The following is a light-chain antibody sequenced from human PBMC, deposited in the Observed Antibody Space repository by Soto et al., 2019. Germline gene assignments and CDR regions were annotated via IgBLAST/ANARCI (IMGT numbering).Light chain of an antibody. Sequence: DIVMTQSPDSLAVSLGERATINCKSGQSLLYTSNRKNYLAWYQQKSGQPPRLLIYWTSTRESGIPDRFSGSGSGTDFTLTIDSLQAGDVAVYFCQQYYSTPFTFGQGTRLEIK. CDR1: QSLLYTSNRKNY. CDR3: QQYYSTPFT. CDR2: WTS. J-gene: IGKJ2*01. V-gene: IGKV4-1*01.